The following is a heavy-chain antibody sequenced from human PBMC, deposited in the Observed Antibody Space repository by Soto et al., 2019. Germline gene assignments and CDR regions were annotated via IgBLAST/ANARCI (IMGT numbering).Heavy chain of an antibody. CDR2: LNTYGNT. J-gene: IGHJ5*02. V-gene: IGHV4-4*07. Sequence: QVQLQESGPGLVRPSETLSLTCTVSGGSISSYRWSWIRQPAGKGLEWIGRLNTYGNTHYNPSLKRRVTVSVDTSLNQFFLTLRSVTAADSAVYHCGRESGETWDYEASWGQGTPVTVSS. CDR1: GGSISSYR. CDR3: GRESGETWDYEAS. D-gene: IGHD1-7*01.